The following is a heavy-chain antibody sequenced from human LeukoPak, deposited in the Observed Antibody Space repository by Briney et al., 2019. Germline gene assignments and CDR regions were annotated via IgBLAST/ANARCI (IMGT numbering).Heavy chain of an antibody. CDR1: GDSITGYY. CDR3: ASGTWGFYDTTVGVY. J-gene: IGHJ4*02. CDR2: IYYTGNT. V-gene: IGHV4-39*07. Sequence: PSETLSLTCTVSGDSITGYYWGWIRQPPGKGLEWIGNIYYTGNTYYNASLKSRVTISVDTSKNQFSLKLSSVTAADTAVFYCASGTWGFYDTTVGVYWGQGTLVTVSS. D-gene: IGHD3-22*01.